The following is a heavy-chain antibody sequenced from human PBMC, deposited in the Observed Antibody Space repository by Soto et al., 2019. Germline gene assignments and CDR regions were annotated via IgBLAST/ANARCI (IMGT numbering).Heavy chain of an antibody. D-gene: IGHD2-21*02. J-gene: IGHJ6*02. Sequence: QVQLVQSGAEVKKPGSSVKVSCKASGGTFSSYAISWVRQAPGQGLEWMGGIIPIFGTANYAQKFQGRVTITADEYTSTAYMELSSLRSEDTAVYYGARRLRAVTYYYYGMDVWGQGTTVTVSS. CDR2: IIPIFGTA. CDR1: GGTFSSYA. V-gene: IGHV1-69*01. CDR3: ARRLRAVTYYYYGMDV.